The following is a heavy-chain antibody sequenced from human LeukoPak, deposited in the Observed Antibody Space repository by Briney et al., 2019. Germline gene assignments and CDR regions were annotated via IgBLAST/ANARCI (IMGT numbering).Heavy chain of an antibody. Sequence: PSETLSLTCAVYGGSLSGYYWSWIRQPPGKGLEWIGEINHSGSTNYNPSLKSRVTISVDTSKNQFSLKLSSVTAADTAVYYCARGRCRPGRSARYCSGGSCYSPYYYYYYGMDVWGQGTTVTVSS. CDR2: INHSGST. D-gene: IGHD2-15*01. CDR3: ARGRCRPGRSARYCSGGSCYSPYYYYYYGMDV. J-gene: IGHJ6*02. CDR1: GGSLSGYY. V-gene: IGHV4-34*01.